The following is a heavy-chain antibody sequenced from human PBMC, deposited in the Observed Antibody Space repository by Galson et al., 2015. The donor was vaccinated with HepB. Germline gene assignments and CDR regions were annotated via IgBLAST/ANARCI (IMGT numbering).Heavy chain of an antibody. V-gene: IGHV1-2*02. D-gene: IGHD7-27*01. CDR2: INPNSGGT. Sequence: SVKVSCKASGYTFTGYYMHWVRQAPGQGLEWMGWINPNSGGTNYAQKFQGRVTMTRDTSISTAYMELSRLRSDDTAVYYCARGGTGDLGAYYFDYWGQGTLVTVSS. CDR3: ARGGTGDLGAYYFDY. J-gene: IGHJ4*02. CDR1: GYTFTGYY.